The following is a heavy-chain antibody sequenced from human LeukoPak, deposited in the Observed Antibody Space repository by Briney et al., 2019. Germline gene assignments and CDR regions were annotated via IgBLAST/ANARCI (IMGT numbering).Heavy chain of an antibody. J-gene: IGHJ2*01. Sequence: PGGSLRLSCAASGFTFSNHWMSWVRQAPGNGLEWVTNINQGGSEKYYADSVKGRFTISRDNAKSALHLELNSLRVEDTALYYCATEDCTDKGDFDLWGRGTLVTVSS. V-gene: IGHV3-7*01. CDR2: INQGGSEK. D-gene: IGHD2/OR15-2a*01. CDR1: GFTFSNHW. CDR3: ATEDCTDKGDFDL.